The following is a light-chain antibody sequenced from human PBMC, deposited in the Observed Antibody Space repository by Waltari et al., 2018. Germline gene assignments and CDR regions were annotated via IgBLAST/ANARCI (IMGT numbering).Light chain of an antibody. Sequence: SYDLTQPPSVSVSPGQTGTITCSGDKLGDKYVTWYQQKSGQSPSLVIFQDNKRPSGIPERFSGSNSGNTATLTISWTQAMDEADYYCQAWDSSTGVFGVGTKLTVL. V-gene: IGLV3-1*01. CDR3: QAWDSSTGV. J-gene: IGLJ3*02. CDR2: QDN. CDR1: KLGDKY.